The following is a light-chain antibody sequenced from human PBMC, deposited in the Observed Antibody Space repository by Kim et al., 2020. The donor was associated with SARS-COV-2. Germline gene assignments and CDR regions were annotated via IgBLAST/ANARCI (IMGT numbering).Light chain of an antibody. CDR1: QCISSY. CDR3: QQYYSYPWT. Sequence: ASTGDSVTISCRASQCISSYLAGYQQKPGKAPRLLIYAASTLQSGVPSRFSGSGSGTDFTLTISCLQSEDFATYYCQQYYSYPWTFGQGTKVDIK. CDR2: AAS. V-gene: IGKV1-8*01. J-gene: IGKJ1*01.